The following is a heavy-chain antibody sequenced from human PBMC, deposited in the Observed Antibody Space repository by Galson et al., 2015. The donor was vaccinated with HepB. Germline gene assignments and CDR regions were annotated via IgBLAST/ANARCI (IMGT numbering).Heavy chain of an antibody. J-gene: IGHJ4*02. CDR1: GGSISSYY. Sequence: SETLSLTCTVSGGSISSYYWSWIRQPPGKGLEWIGYIYYSGSTNYNPSLNSRVTISVATPKNQFSLRLTSVTAADTAVYYCARGGKGPDYWGQGTLVTVSS. CDR3: ARGGKGPDY. D-gene: IGHD3-10*01. CDR2: IYYSGST. V-gene: IGHV4-59*01.